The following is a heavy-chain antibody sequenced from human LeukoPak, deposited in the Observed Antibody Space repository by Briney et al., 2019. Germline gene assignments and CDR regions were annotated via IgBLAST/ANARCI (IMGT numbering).Heavy chain of an antibody. J-gene: IGHJ5*02. CDR1: GFTFSSYW. D-gene: IGHD2-2*01. CDR3: ARDGRGYCSSTSCRNWFDP. CDR2: IKEDGSDK. Sequence: GGSLRLSCAASGFTFSSYWMSWVRQVPGKGLEWVANIKEDGSDKYYMDSVRGRFTISRDNAKNSLYLQMNSLRAEDTAVYFCARDGRGYCSSTSCRNWFDPWGQGPRSPSPQ. V-gene: IGHV3-7*01.